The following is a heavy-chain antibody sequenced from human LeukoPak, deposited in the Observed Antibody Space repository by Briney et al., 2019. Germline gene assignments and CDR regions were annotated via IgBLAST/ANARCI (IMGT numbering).Heavy chain of an antibody. CDR1: GFSISRSYY. D-gene: IGHD5-18*01. CDR3: ARGVPGDSYGYYFDY. Sequence: PSETLSLTCGVSGFSISRSYYWAWIRQPPGKGLEWIGTIYHIGSTYYSPSLGSRVTMSVDTSKNQFSLKLTSVTAADTAVYYCARGVPGDSYGYYFDYWGQGTLVTVSS. V-gene: IGHV4-38-2*01. CDR2: IYHIGST. J-gene: IGHJ4*02.